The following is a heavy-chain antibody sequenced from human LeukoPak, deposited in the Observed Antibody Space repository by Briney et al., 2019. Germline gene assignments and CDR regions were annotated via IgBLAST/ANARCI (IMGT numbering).Heavy chain of an antibody. CDR2: ISYDGGEK. Sequence: GGSLRLSCVASVFNFSSYAMRWVRQAPGKGLEWVALISYDGGEKYYADSVKGRFTISRDNSKNTLSLQMNSLTAEDTAVYYCARSASSGWVYYYYNYMDVWGKGTTVTVSS. J-gene: IGHJ6*03. CDR1: VFNFSSYA. CDR3: ARSASSGWVYYYYNYMDV. V-gene: IGHV3-30*04. D-gene: IGHD6-19*01.